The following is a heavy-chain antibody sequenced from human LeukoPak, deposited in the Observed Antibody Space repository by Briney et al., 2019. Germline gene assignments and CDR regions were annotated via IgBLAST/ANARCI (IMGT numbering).Heavy chain of an antibody. V-gene: IGHV1-18*01. CDR2: ISAYNGNT. Sequence: ASVKVSCKASGYTFTSYGISWVRQAPGQGLEWMGWISAYNGNTNYAQKLQGRVTMTRDTSTSTVYMELSSLRSEDTAVYYCARGWAAAGTPYYYYYGMDVWGQGTTVTVSS. CDR3: ARGWAAAGTPYYYYYGMDV. D-gene: IGHD6-13*01. J-gene: IGHJ6*02. CDR1: GYTFTSYG.